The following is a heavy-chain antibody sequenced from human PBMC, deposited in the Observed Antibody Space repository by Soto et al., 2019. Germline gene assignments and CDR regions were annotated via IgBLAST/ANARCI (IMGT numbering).Heavy chain of an antibody. CDR2: VYYNGFT. V-gene: IGHV4-39*01. CDR1: GGSITSSNYY. D-gene: IGHD3-3*01. Sequence: PSETLSLTCTVSGGSITSSNYYWGWIRQPPRKGLEWIGNVYYNGFTYYNPSLKSRVTISVDTSKNHFSLKLTSVTAADTAVYYCARQDDFWSGSNWFDPWGQGTLVTVSS. J-gene: IGHJ5*02. CDR3: ARQDDFWSGSNWFDP.